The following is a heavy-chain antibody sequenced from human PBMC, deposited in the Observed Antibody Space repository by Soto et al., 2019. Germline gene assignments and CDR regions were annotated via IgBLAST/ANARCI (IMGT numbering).Heavy chain of an antibody. J-gene: IGHJ5*02. V-gene: IGHV5-10-1*01. CDR2: IDPVDSYA. Sequence: GVSLKISCKGSGFSFTNYWISWVRQMPGKGLEWMGNIDPVDSYANYSPSFQGHVTFSVDTSVSTAYLQWSSLKASDTAMYFCARIESIARNWFDPWGQGTPVTAPQ. CDR1: GFSFTNYW. CDR3: ARIESIARNWFDP. D-gene: IGHD6-13*01.